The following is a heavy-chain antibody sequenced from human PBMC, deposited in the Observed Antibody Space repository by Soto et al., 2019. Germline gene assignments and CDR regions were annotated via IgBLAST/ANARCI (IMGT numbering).Heavy chain of an antibody. Sequence: QVQLVESGGGVVQPGRSLRLSCAASGFTFSSYAMHWVRQAPGKGLEWVAVISYDGSNKDYADSVKGRFTISRDNSKNTLYLQMNSLRAEDTAVYYCARDLGEGYCSGGSCYPAYWGQGTLVTVSS. CDR3: ARDLGEGYCSGGSCYPAY. CDR1: GFTFSSYA. CDR2: ISYDGSNK. D-gene: IGHD2-15*01. V-gene: IGHV3-30-3*01. J-gene: IGHJ4*02.